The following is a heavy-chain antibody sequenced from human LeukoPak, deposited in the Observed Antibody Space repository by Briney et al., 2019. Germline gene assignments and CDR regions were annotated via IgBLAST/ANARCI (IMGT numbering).Heavy chain of an antibody. Sequence: ASVKVSCKASGYTFTSYDINWVRQATGQGLEWMGWMNPNSGNTGYAQKFQGRVTMTRNTSISTAYMELSSLRSEDTAVYYCARVRSAVTTLAKRNWFDPRGQGTLVTDSS. J-gene: IGHJ5*02. CDR3: ARVRSAVTTLAKRNWFDP. D-gene: IGHD4-17*01. V-gene: IGHV1-8*01. CDR2: MNPNSGNT. CDR1: GYTFTSYD.